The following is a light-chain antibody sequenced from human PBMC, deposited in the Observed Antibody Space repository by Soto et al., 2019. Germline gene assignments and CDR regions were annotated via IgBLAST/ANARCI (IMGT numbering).Light chain of an antibody. Sequence: EIVLTQSPGTLSLSPGERATLSCRASQSVSSSYLAWYQQTPGQAPRLLIYGASSRATGIPDRFSGSGSGTDFTLTISRPEPEDFAVYYCQQYGSSPRTFGQGTKVEIK. CDR1: QSVSSSY. J-gene: IGKJ1*01. CDR2: GAS. CDR3: QQYGSSPRT. V-gene: IGKV3-20*01.